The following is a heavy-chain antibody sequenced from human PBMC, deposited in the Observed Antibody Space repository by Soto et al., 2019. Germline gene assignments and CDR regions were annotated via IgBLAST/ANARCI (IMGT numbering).Heavy chain of an antibody. CDR1: GFTFSSYG. CDR3: ARDDIVVVVAAKKYYYYGMDV. Sequence: QVQLVESGGGVVQPGRSLRLSCAASGFTFSSYGMHWVRQAPGKGLEWVAVIWYDGSNKYYADSVKGRFTISRDNSKNTLYLQMNSLRAEDTAVYYCARDDIVVVVAAKKYYYYGMDVWGQGTTVTVSS. V-gene: IGHV3-33*01. CDR2: IWYDGSNK. J-gene: IGHJ6*02. D-gene: IGHD2-15*01.